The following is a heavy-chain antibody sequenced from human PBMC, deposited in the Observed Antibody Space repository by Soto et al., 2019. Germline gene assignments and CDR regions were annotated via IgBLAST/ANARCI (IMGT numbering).Heavy chain of an antibody. D-gene: IGHD3-3*01. J-gene: IGHJ6*01. CDR1: VFTFRIYD. CDR3: AKPIVADGYYGMDV. CDR2: ISFDGIKK. V-gene: IGHV3-30*18. Sequence: PGGALGLSCASSVFTFRIYDMHSVRQAQGKGLEWMGVISFDGIKKYYADSVKGRFTISRDSSKNKLYLQMNSLRVEDTAVYYCAKPIVADGYYGMDVWGQGTTVTVSS.